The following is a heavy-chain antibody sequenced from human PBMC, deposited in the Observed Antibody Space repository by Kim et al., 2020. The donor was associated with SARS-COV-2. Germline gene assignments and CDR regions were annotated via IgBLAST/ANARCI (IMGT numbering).Heavy chain of an antibody. J-gene: IGHJ4*02. CDR3: AKETYYYDSSTYYPFDL. V-gene: IGHV3-30*02. D-gene: IGHD3-22*01. Sequence: SVEGRFTISRDNSKNKMYLQLNSLRPEDTAVYYCAKETYYYDSSTYYPFDLWGRGAQVTVSS.